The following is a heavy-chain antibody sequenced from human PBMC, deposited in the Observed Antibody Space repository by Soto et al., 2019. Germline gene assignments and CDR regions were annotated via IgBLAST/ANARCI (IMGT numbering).Heavy chain of an antibody. Sequence: QVQLVQSGAEVKKPGSSGKVSCKASGGTFSSYAISWVRQAPGQGLEWMGGIIPIFGTANYAQKFQGSVTITADESTSTGYMELSSLRSEDTAVYYGARDDSSGPTSRLFDYWGQGTLVTVSS. D-gene: IGHD3-22*01. CDR1: GGTFSSYA. CDR2: IIPIFGTA. CDR3: ARDDSSGPTSRLFDY. J-gene: IGHJ4*02. V-gene: IGHV1-69*12.